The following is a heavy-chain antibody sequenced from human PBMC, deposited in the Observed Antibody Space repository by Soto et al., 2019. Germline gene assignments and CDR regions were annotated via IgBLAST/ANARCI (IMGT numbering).Heavy chain of an antibody. CDR3: ARDGEPVYCSGGSCYSDNWFDP. CDR1: GYTFTSYY. Sequence: ASVKVYCKASGYTFTSYYMRWVRQAPGQRLEWMGIINPSGGSTSYAQKFQGRVTMTRDTSTSTVYMELGSLRSEDTAVYYCARDGEPVYCSGGSCYSDNWFDPWGQGTLVTVSS. V-gene: IGHV1-46*01. D-gene: IGHD2-15*01. J-gene: IGHJ5*02. CDR2: INPSGGST.